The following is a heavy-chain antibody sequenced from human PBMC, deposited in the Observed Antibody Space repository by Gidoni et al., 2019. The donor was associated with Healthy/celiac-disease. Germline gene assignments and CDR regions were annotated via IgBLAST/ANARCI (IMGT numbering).Heavy chain of an antibody. CDR1: GYTFTSYY. J-gene: IGHJ4*02. CDR3: AVARNIDY. V-gene: IGHV1-8*01. D-gene: IGHD5-12*01. Sequence: QLQLLQSGADVKKPGASVKVSCKASGYTFTSYYINWVRQATGQGLEWMRWMNPNSGNKGYAQKFQGRDTMTRNTSISKADMELSSLRSEDTAVYYSAVARNIDYWGQGTLVTVSS. CDR2: MNPNSGNK.